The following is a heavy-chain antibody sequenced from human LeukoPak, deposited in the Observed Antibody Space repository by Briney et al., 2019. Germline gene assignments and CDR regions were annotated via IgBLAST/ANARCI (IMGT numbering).Heavy chain of an antibody. CDR2: FDPEDGET. CDR1: GTYTLIELS. V-gene: IGHV1-24*01. J-gene: IGHJ4*02. Sequence: GASVKVSCKVSGTYTLIELSMHWVRQAPGKGLEWMGGFDPEDGETIFAQKFKGRVTMSEGKSTDTAYMDLSSLRSEDTAVYYCATLLGETHFFDYWGQGTLVTVSS. CDR3: ATLLGETHFFDY. D-gene: IGHD1-26*01.